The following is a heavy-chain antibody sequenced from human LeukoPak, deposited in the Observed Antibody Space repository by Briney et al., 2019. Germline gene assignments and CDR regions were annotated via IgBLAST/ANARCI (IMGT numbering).Heavy chain of an antibody. CDR1: GFTFSSYA. CDR2: ISGSGGST. Sequence: GGSLRLSCAASGFTFSSYAMSWVRQAPGKGLEWVSAISGSGGSTYYADSVKGRFTISRDNSKNTLYLQMNSLRAEDTAVYYCAKTPEYYYDSSGYFDYWGQGTLVTVSP. D-gene: IGHD3-22*01. J-gene: IGHJ4*02. CDR3: AKTPEYYYDSSGYFDY. V-gene: IGHV3-23*01.